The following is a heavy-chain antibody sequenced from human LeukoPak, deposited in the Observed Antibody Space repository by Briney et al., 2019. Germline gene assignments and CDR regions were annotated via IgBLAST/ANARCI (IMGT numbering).Heavy chain of an antibody. CDR1: GGSISTGNYY. CDR3: ARHSSLRTFDY. D-gene: IGHD1-1*01. J-gene: IGHJ4*02. V-gene: IGHV4-39*01. CDR2: MYYSGGT. Sequence: SETLSLTCTVSGGSISTGNYYWGWTRQPPGKGLEWIGSMYYSGGTYYNPSLKSRVTISVDTSKNQFSLKLSSVTAADTALYYCARHSSLRTFDYWGQGTLVTVSS.